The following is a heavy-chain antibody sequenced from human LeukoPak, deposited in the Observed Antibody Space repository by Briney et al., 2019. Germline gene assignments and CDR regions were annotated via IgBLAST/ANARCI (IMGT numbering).Heavy chain of an antibody. J-gene: IGHJ4*02. CDR2: ISSSSSYI. D-gene: IGHD6-13*01. CDR3: ARGGQAAGTLLDY. CDR1: GFTFSSYS. Sequence: GGSLRLSCAASGFTFSSYSMNWVRRAPGKGLEWVSSISSSSSYIYYADSVKGRFTISRDNAKNSLYLQMNSLRAEDTAVYYCARGGQAAGTLLDYWGQGTLVTVSS. V-gene: IGHV3-21*01.